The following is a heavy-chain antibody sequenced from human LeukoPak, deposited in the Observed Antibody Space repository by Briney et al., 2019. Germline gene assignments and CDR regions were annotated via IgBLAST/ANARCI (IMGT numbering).Heavy chain of an antibody. D-gene: IGHD6-19*01. CDR2: ISSPGGST. CDR1: GFSFSSYA. V-gene: IGHV3-23*01. CDR3: GKDISLSSGWLH. J-gene: IGHJ4*02. Sequence: GGSLRLSCAASGFSFSSYAMSWVRQAPGKGLEWVSAISSPGGSTYYADSVKGRFTISRDNSKNTLYPQMNSLRAEDTAVYYCGKDISLSSGWLHWGQGTLVTVSS.